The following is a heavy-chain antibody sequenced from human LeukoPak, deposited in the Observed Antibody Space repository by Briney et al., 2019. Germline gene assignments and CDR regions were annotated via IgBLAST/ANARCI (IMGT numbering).Heavy chain of an antibody. Sequence: GASVKVSCKASGYTFVTYGISWVRQAPGQGLEWMGWISPHNGDTKYAQKFQGRVTMTTDTSTTTAYMELRSLRSDDTALYYCARSDAYYGYYFDYWGQGTLVTVSS. V-gene: IGHV1-18*01. D-gene: IGHD3-10*01. CDR1: GYTFVTYG. CDR3: ARSDAYYGYYFDY. J-gene: IGHJ4*02. CDR2: ISPHNGDT.